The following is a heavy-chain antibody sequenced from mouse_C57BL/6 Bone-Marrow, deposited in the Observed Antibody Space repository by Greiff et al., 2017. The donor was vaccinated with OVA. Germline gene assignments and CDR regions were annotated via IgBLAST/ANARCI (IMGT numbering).Heavy chain of an antibody. V-gene: IGHV1-80*01. D-gene: IGHD2-1*01. Sequence: QVQLKESGAELVKPGASVKISCKASGYAFSSYWMNWVKQRPGKGLEWIGQIYPGDGDTNYNGKFKGKATLTADKSSSTAYMQLSSLTSEDSAVYVCARGGNPGYFDGWGTGTTVTVSS. J-gene: IGHJ1*03. CDR3: ARGGNPGYFDG. CDR1: GYAFSSYW. CDR2: IYPGDGDT.